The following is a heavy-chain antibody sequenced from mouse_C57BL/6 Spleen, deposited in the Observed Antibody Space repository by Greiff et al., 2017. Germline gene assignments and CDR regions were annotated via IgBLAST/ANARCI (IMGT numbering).Heavy chain of an antibody. V-gene: IGHV3-6*01. Sequence: ESGPGLVKPSQSLSLTYSVTGYSITSGYYWNWIRQFPGNKLEWMGYISYDGSNNYNPSLKNRISITRDTSKNQFFLKLNSVTTEDTATYYCARIGGSSPLDYWGQGTTLTVSS. CDR1: GYSITSGYY. CDR2: ISYDGSN. CDR3: ARIGGSSPLDY. J-gene: IGHJ2*01. D-gene: IGHD1-1*01.